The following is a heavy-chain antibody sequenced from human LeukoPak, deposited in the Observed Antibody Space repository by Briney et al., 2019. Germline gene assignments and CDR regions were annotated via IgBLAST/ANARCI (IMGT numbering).Heavy chain of an antibody. CDR1: GGSISSSSYY. CDR2: IYYSGST. J-gene: IGHJ5*02. V-gene: IGHV4-39*07. CDR3: ARETKRGSDTSFWIQLWRNWFDP. D-gene: IGHD5-18*01. Sequence: PSETLSPTCTVSGGSISSSSYYWGWIRQPPGKGLEWIGSIYYSGSTYYNPSLKSRVTISVDTSKNQFSLKLSSVTAADTAVYYCARETKRGSDTSFWIQLWRNWFDPWGQGTLVTVSS.